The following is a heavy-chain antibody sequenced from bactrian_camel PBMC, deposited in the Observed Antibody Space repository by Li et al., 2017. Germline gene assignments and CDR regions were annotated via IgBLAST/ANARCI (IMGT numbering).Heavy chain of an antibody. CDR2: ISWSGGST. CDR1: GFTFDAHS. Sequence: VQLVESGGGSVQAGGSLGLSCAASGFTFDAHSMGWFRQAPGKGLEWVSVISWSGGSTSYADAVKGRFTISRDNSKNMVYLQTNSLKPEDTAVYYCVRAGFRWFTAYDAADFGYWGQGTQVTVS. D-gene: IGHD4*01. CDR3: VRAGFRWFTAYDAADFGY. V-gene: IGHV3-1*01. J-gene: IGHJ6*01.